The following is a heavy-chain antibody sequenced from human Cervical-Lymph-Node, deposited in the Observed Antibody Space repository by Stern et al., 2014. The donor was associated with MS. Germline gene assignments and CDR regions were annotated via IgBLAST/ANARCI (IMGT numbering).Heavy chain of an antibody. CDR3: AREGEYCSGSRCYPFLDY. D-gene: IGHD2-15*01. CDR2: IFPTGSV. J-gene: IGHJ4*02. V-gene: IGHV4-59*01. CDR1: GGSLRSYY. Sequence: QVQLQESGPGLVKPSETLSLTCTVSGGSLRSYYWNWIRQAPGKGLEWLGFIFPTGSVNYIRSLSSRVAMSVDTSKNQFSLTVSSVTAADTAVYYCAREGEYCSGSRCYPFLDYWGQGTLVTVSS.